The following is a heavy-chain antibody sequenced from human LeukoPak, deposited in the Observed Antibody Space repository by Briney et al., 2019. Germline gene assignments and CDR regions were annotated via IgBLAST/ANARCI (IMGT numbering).Heavy chain of an antibody. Sequence: ASVKVSCKGSGYTFTSYGISWVRQAPGQGVEWMGWISAYNGNTNYAQKLQGRVTMTTDTSTSTAYMELRSLRSDDTAVYYCARGPRQWLVRTFDYWGQGTLFTVSP. J-gene: IGHJ4*02. V-gene: IGHV1-18*04. CDR1: GYTFTSYG. CDR3: ARGPRQWLVRTFDY. CDR2: ISAYNGNT. D-gene: IGHD6-19*01.